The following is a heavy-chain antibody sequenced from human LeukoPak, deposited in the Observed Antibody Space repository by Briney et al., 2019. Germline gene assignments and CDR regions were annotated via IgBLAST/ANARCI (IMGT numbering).Heavy chain of an antibody. D-gene: IGHD3-22*01. CDR2: IYPGDSDT. CDR1: GYRFTNYW. V-gene: IGHV5-51*01. CDR3: TRQGVYYSDSSGFYY. J-gene: IGHJ4*02. Sequence: GESLKISFKGSGYRFTNYWIGWVRQLPGKGLELMGSIYPGDSDTRYSPSFQGQVTISADKSITTAYLQWSSLKASDTAIYYCTRQGVYYSDSSGFYYWGPGTLVTVSS.